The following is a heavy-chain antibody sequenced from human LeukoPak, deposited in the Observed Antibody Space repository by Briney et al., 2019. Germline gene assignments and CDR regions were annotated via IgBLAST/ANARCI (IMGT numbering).Heavy chain of an antibody. Sequence: GGSLRLSCAAAGFTFSSYGMHWVRQAPGKGLEWVAFIRYDGSNKYYADSVKGRFTISRDNSKNTLYLQMNSLRAEDTAVYYCAKNRPYSSSWPDAFDIWGQGTMVAVSS. CDR2: IRYDGSNK. D-gene: IGHD6-13*01. J-gene: IGHJ3*02. CDR3: AKNRPYSSSWPDAFDI. V-gene: IGHV3-30*02. CDR1: GFTFSSYG.